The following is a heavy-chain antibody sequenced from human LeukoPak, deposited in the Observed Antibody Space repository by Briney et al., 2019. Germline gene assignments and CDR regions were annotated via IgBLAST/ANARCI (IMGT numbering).Heavy chain of an antibody. V-gene: IGHV5-51*01. D-gene: IGHD3-22*01. J-gene: IGHJ3*02. CDR3: ASAGDSNGYYYFSAFDI. Sequence: GESLKTSCKASGYRFTNCWIGWVRQMPGKGLEWMGVIYPDDSDTTYSPSFQGQVTISADKSISTAYLQWSSLKASDTAMYYCASAGDSNGYYYFSAFDIWGQGTMVTVSS. CDR2: IYPDDSDT. CDR1: GYRFTNCW.